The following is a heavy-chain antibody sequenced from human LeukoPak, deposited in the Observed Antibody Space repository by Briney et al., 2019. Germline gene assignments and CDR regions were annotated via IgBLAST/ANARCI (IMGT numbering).Heavy chain of an antibody. J-gene: IGHJ4*02. V-gene: IGHV3-30*18. CDR1: GFTFSSYG. CDR3: AKTPIPDGDRAYYFDY. CDR2: ISYDGSNK. D-gene: IGHD4-17*01. Sequence: GRSLRLSCAASGFTFSSYGMHWVRQAPGKGLEWVAVISYDGSNKYYADSVKGRFTISRDNSKNTLYLQMNSLRAEDTAVYYCAKTPIPDGDRAYYFDYWGQGTLVTVSS.